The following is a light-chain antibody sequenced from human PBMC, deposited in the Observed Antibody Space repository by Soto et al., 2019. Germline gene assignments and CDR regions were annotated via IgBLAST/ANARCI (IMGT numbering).Light chain of an antibody. CDR3: SSYSTSSTLVL. CDR2: DVN. Sequence: QSALTQPASVSGSPGQTVIISCTGTTSDIGGSNSVSWYQQHPGRAPKLILFDVNTRPSKIPDRFSGSKSDNTASLTISGLQADDEADYYCSSYSTSSTLVLFGGGTKLTVL. J-gene: IGLJ2*01. V-gene: IGLV2-14*03. CDR1: TSDIGGSNS.